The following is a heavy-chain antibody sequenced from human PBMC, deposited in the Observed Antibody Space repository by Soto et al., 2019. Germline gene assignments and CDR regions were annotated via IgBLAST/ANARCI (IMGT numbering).Heavy chain of an antibody. Sequence: QVQLVESGGGVVQPGRSLRLSCTTSGFTFRNHGMHWVRQAPGKGLEWVAVIWHDGSQKFYADSVEGRFTISRDDSKSTLYLQRNNLRVEDTAVYFCVRDVGWAQLLGLWGQGTLVTVSS. CDR1: GFTFRNHG. V-gene: IGHV3-33*01. CDR3: VRDVGWAQLLGL. CDR2: IWHDGSQK. J-gene: IGHJ4*02. D-gene: IGHD1-26*01.